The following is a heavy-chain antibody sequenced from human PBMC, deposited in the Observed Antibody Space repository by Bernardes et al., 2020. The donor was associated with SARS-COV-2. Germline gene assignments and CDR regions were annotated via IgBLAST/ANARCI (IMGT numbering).Heavy chain of an antibody. CDR1: GDSIYSYY. J-gene: IGHJ4*01. Sequence: SETLSLTCTVSGDSIYSYYWSWLRQPPGKGLEWIGYIYYSGSTNYNPSLKSRVTISIDTSRNQFSLKLSSVTAGDTAVYYCARHIPRGPETDYNFEYYFDNWGQGTLVTVS. CDR2: IYYSGST. D-gene: IGHD3-10*01. V-gene: IGHV4-59*08. CDR3: ARHIPRGPETDYNFEYYFDN.